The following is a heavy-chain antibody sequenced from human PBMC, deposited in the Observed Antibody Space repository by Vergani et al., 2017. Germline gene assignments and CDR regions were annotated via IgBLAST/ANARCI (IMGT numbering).Heavy chain of an antibody. J-gene: IGHJ6*03. Sequence: QVQLVQSVTEVEKPGASVKVFCKASGYTFTGYYIHWVRQAPGQALEWMGWISPNSGGANYAQKFQGRVTMTRDTSISTDYMELSRLRSDDTAVYYCARSCSTNTCSNAGTQYYYYYYLDIWGKGTTVTVSS. CDR2: ISPNSGGA. CDR1: GYTFTGYY. D-gene: IGHD2-2*01. V-gene: IGHV1-2*02. CDR3: ARSCSTNTCSNAGTQYYYYYYLDI.